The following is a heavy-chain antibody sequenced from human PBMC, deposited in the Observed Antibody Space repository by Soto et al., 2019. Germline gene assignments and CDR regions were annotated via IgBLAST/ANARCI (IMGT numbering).Heavy chain of an antibody. D-gene: IGHD1-26*01. CDR2: ISSSSSYT. CDR1: GFTFSDYY. V-gene: IGHV3-11*06. Sequence: RLSCAASGFTFSDYYMSLIRQAPGKGLEWVSYISSSSSYTNYADSVKGRFTISRDNAKNSLYLQMNSLRAEDTAVYYCARDFKVGATSAFDIWGQGTMVTVSS. J-gene: IGHJ3*02. CDR3: ARDFKVGATSAFDI.